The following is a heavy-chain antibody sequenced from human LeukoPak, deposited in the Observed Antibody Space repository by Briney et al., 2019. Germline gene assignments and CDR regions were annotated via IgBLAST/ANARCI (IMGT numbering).Heavy chain of an antibody. CDR3: AELGITMIGGV. CDR2: ISYDGSNK. Sequence: GGSLRLSCAASGFSFSHYAMHWVRQAPGKGLEWVAVISYDGSNKYYADFVKGRFTISRDNSKNTLYLQMNSLRAEDTAVYYCAELGITMIGGVWGKGTTVTISS. J-gene: IGHJ6*04. D-gene: IGHD3-10*02. CDR1: GFSFSHYA. V-gene: IGHV3-30*04.